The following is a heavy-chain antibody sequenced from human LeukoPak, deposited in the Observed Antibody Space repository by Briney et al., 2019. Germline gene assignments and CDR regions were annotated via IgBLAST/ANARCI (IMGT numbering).Heavy chain of an antibody. CDR1: GFTFSSYA. Sequence: GGSLRLSCAASGFTFSSYAMSWVRQAPGEGQEWGSAISGSGGSTYYADSVKGRFTISRDNSKNTLYLQMNSLRAEDTAVYYCAKAPGEGGSYPYYFDYRGQGTLVTVSS. CDR3: AKAPGEGGSYPYYFDY. CDR2: ISGSGGST. V-gene: IGHV3-23*01. D-gene: IGHD1-26*01. J-gene: IGHJ4*02.